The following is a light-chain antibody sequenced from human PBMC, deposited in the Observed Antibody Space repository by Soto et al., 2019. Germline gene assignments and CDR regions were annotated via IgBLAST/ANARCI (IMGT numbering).Light chain of an antibody. J-gene: IGKJ4*01. V-gene: IGKV3-11*01. CDR2: DAS. CDR3: QQRGRWPS. Sequence: EIVLTQSPATLSLSPGERATLSCRASQSLDNYLAWYQHKPGLPPRLLIYDASTRATDIPVRFSGSGSGTDFTLTLSGLEPNDFAVYYCQQRGRWPSFGGGTKVEIE. CDR1: QSLDNY.